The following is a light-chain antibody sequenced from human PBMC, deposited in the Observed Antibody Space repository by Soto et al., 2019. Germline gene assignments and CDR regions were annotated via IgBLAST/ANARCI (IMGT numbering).Light chain of an antibody. V-gene: IGKV3-15*01. CDR1: QSISNK. J-gene: IGKJ5*01. CDR2: DTS. CDR3: QQYGSS. Sequence: EIVMTQSPATLSVSPGERATLSCRASQSISNKLAWYQHKPGQAPRLLIYDTSTRVAGIPARFTGSGSGTDFTLTISRLEPEDFAVYYCQQYGSSFGQGTRLEIK.